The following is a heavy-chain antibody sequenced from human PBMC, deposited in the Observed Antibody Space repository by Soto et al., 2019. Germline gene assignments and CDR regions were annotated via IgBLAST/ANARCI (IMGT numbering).Heavy chain of an antibody. D-gene: IGHD6-6*01. CDR1: GFTFSSYA. J-gene: IGHJ4*02. Sequence: EVQLLESGGGLVQPGGSLRLSCAASGFTFSSYAMSWVRQAPGKGLEWVSAISGSGGSTYYADSVKGRFTISRDNSKNTLYLQMNSLRAEDTAVYYCAKLRLGAARPWHHFDYWGQGTLVTVSS. CDR3: AKLRLGAARPWHHFDY. CDR2: ISGSGGST. V-gene: IGHV3-23*01.